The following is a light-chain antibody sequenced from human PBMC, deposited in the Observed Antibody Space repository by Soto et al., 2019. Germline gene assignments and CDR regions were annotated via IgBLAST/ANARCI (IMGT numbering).Light chain of an antibody. CDR3: QQYNNFPPKRTWT. Sequence: EIVMTQSPATLSVSPGERATLSCGASQSVSSNLAWYQQKPGQAPRLLIYGASTRATGIPARFSGSGSGTEFTLTISSLQSEDFAVYYCQQYNNFPPKRTWTFGQGTKVEIK. CDR2: GAS. CDR1: QSVSSN. J-gene: IGKJ1*01. V-gene: IGKV3-15*01.